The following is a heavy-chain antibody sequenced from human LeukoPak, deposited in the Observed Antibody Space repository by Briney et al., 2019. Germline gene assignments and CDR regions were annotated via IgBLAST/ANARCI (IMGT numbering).Heavy chain of an antibody. J-gene: IGHJ3*02. Sequence: SVKVSCKASGGTFSSYTISWVRQAPGQGLEWMGRIIPILGIANYAQKFQGRVTITADKSTSTAYMELSSLRSEDTAVYYCARDGYNRAAFDIWGQGTMVAVSS. CDR2: IIPILGIA. CDR3: ARDGYNRAAFDI. CDR1: GGTFSSYT. D-gene: IGHD5-24*01. V-gene: IGHV1-69*04.